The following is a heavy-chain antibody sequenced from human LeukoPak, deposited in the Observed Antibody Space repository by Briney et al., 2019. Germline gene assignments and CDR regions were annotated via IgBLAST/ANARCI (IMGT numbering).Heavy chain of an antibody. CDR2: IYTSGST. Sequence: SETLSLTCTVSGGSISSYYWSWIRQPAGKGLEWIGRIYTSGSTNYNPPLKSRVTMSVDTSKNQFSLKLSSVTAADTAVYYCARDEPDYGDYVDWFDPWGQGTLVTVSS. V-gene: IGHV4-4*07. J-gene: IGHJ5*02. CDR1: GGSISSYY. D-gene: IGHD4-17*01. CDR3: ARDEPDYGDYVDWFDP.